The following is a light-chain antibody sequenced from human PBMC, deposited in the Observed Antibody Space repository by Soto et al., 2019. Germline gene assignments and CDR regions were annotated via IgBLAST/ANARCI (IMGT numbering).Light chain of an antibody. J-gene: IGKJ2*01. CDR3: QQYGSSSYT. Sequence: EIVLTQSPGTLSLSPGERATLSCRASQSVSISSLAWYQQKPGQAPRLLIYSASSRATGIPARFSGSGSGTDFTVTISRLEPEDFAVYYCQQYGSSSYTFGQGTNLEIK. CDR1: QSVSISS. CDR2: SAS. V-gene: IGKV3-20*01.